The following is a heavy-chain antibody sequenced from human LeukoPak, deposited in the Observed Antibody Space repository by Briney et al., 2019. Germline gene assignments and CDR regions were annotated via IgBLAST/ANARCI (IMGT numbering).Heavy chain of an antibody. CDR1: GFTFSSYS. CDR3: ARPAGDY. D-gene: IGHD6-19*01. J-gene: IGHJ4*02. Sequence: PGGSLRLSCAASGFTFSSYSMNWVRQAPGEGLEWVSYISSSSTIYYADSVKGRFTISRDNAKNSLYLQMNSLRDEDTAVYYCARPAGDYWGQGTLVTVSS. V-gene: IGHV3-48*02. CDR2: ISSSSTI.